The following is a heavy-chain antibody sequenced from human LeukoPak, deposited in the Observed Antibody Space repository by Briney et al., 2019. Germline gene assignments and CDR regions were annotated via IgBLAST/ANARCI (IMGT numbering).Heavy chain of an antibody. D-gene: IGHD5-12*01. CDR3: ARMLRGYQSPFYN. V-gene: IGHV4-59*01. J-gene: IGHJ4*02. CDR1: GGSISSYY. Sequence: SETLSLTXTVSGGSISSYYWSWIRQPPGKGLEWIGYIYYSGSTNYNPSPKSRVTISVDTSKNQFSLKLSSVTAADTAVYYCARMLRGYQSPFYNWGQGTLVTVSS. CDR2: IYYSGST.